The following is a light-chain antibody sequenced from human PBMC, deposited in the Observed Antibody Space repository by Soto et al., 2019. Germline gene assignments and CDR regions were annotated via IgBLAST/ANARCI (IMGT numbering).Light chain of an antibody. CDR1: QNIRTY. CDR3: QQTLSVPRT. Sequence: DIHMTQSPRCMCQYVVARFTITCRASQNIRTYLTWYQQKPGKGPTVLIYAASTLQRGVPSRFSGSTTGTDFTLTSTGLQPEDSATYYCQQTLSVPRTFGLGTKVDIK. CDR2: AAS. J-gene: IGKJ1*01. V-gene: IGKV1-39*01.